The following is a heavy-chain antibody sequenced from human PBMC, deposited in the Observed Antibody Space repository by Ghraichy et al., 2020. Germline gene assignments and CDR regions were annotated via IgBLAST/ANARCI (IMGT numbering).Heavy chain of an antibody. CDR2: IYYSGST. CDR3: ASKGYSSNNWFDP. Sequence: SQTLSLTCTVSGGSISSGGYYWSWIRQHPGKGLEWIGYIYYSGSTYYNPSLKSRVTISVDTSKNQFSLRLSSVTAADAAVYYCASKGYSSNNWFDPWGRGTLVTVSS. D-gene: IGHD4-11*01. CDR1: GGSISSGGYY. J-gene: IGHJ5*02. V-gene: IGHV4-31*03.